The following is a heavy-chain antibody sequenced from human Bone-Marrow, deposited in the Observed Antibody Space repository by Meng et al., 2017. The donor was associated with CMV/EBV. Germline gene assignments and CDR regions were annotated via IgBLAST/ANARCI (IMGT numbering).Heavy chain of an antibody. CDR2: INPKSGVT. Sequence: ASVKVSCKASGYTFSDYFLHWVRQAPGHGLEWMGWINPKSGVTNYAQRFQDRVTMTTDTSIRTVYMDLSRLTSDDTAVYYCARGNFMTTVTTDYYYGLDVWGQGTTVTVSS. CDR1: GYTFSDYF. D-gene: IGHD4-11*01. J-gene: IGHJ6*02. CDR3: ARGNFMTTVTTDYYYGLDV. V-gene: IGHV1-2*02.